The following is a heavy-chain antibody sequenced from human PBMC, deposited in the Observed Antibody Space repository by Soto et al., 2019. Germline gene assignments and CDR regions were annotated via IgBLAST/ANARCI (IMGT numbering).Heavy chain of an antibody. CDR3: AKDRDYPRDYFHY. V-gene: IGHV3-23*01. J-gene: IGHJ4*02. D-gene: IGHD3-10*01. CDR1: GFTLGRYG. CDR2: VSPNGQGI. Sequence: PGGSLRLSCAASGFTLGRYGMSWFRQAPGKGLEWVSAVSPNGQGIYYADSVRGRFTTSRDFSKNTVFLHMDSLRAEDTAVYYCAKDRDYPRDYFHYWGQGTLVTVSS.